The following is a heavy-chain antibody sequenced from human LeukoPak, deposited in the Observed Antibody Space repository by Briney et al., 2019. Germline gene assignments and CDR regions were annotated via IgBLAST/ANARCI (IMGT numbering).Heavy chain of an antibody. CDR1: GGFTNDYY. CDR3: ARHQTEIVVVPAAMVDY. J-gene: IGHJ4*02. V-gene: IGHV4-4*07. Sequence: SETLSLTCSVSGGFTNDYYWTWIRQSAGKGLEWVGRIQTTGRTHYKPSLKSRVTMSVDTSKKQFSLKLTSVSAADTAVYYCARHQTEIVVVPAAMVDYWGQGTLVTVSS. D-gene: IGHD2-2*01. CDR2: IQTTGRT.